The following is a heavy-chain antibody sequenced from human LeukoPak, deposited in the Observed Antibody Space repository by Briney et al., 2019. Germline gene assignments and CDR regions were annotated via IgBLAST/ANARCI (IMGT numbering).Heavy chain of an antibody. CDR3: SKDRGVFGVAYSLDY. CDR2: IHYDGTES. D-gene: IGHD3-3*01. V-gene: IGHV3-30*02. J-gene: IGHJ4*02. CDR1: GFGFSGYG. Sequence: TGGSLRLSCAASGFGFSGYGMHWVRQAPGKGLEWVAFIHYDGTESFYADSVKGRFTISRDNSKNTLSLQMNSLRAEDTAVYYCSKDRGVFGVAYSLDYWGQGTLVTVSS.